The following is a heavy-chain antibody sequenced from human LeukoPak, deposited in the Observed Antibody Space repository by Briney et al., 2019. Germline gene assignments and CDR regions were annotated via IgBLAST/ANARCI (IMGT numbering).Heavy chain of an antibody. Sequence: SETLSLTCAVYGGSFSGYYWSWIRQPPGKGLEWIGEINHSGSTNYNPSLKSRVTISVDTSKNQFSLKLSSVTAADTAVYYCARSVAGSFYWGQGTLVTVSS. D-gene: IGHD6-19*01. CDR3: ARSVAGSFY. CDR1: GGSFSGYY. J-gene: IGHJ4*02. V-gene: IGHV4-34*01. CDR2: INHSGST.